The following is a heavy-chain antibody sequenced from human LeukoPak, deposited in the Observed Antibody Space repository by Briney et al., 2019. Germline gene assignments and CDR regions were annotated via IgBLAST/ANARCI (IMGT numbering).Heavy chain of an antibody. D-gene: IGHD4-17*01. J-gene: IGHJ4*02. CDR2: ISYDGSNK. CDR3: ARSSSYGDYSFDY. V-gene: IGHV3-30-3*01. Sequence: QPGRSLRLSCAASGFTFSSYAMHWVRPAPGKGLEWGAVISYDGSNKYYADSVKGRFTISRDNSKNTLYLQMNSLRAEDTAVYYCARSSSYGDYSFDYWGQGTLVTVSS. CDR1: GFTFSSYA.